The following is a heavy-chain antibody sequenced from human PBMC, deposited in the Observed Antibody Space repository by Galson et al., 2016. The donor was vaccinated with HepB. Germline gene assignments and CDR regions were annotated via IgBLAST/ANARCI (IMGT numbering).Heavy chain of an antibody. D-gene: IGHD2-15*01. V-gene: IGHV6-1*01. J-gene: IGHJ3*02. Sequence: CAISGDSVFNNHVAWNWIRQSPSRGLEWLGRTYRGSNQYAASMRGRIAINSDTSTNQFSLQLSSVTPEDTGLYYCARGAYSSFDIWGQGTMVTVSS. CDR1: GDSVFNNHVA. CDR2: TYRGSN. CDR3: ARGAYSSFDI.